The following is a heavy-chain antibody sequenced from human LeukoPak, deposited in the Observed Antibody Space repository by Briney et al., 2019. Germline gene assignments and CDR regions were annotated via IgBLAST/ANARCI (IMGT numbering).Heavy chain of an antibody. J-gene: IGHJ4*02. CDR3: AKGSGQLWLNSFDY. D-gene: IGHD5-18*01. CDR2: ISGSGGST. V-gene: IGHV3-23*01. CDR1: GFTFSSYS. Sequence: PGGSLRLSCAASGFTFSSYSMNWVRQAPGKGLEWVSAISGSGGSTYYADSVKGRFTISRDNSKNTLYLQMNSLRAEDTAVYYCAKGSGQLWLNSFDYWGQGTLVTVSS.